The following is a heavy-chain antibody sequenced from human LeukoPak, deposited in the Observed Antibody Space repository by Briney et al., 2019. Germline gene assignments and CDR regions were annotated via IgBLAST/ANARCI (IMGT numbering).Heavy chain of an antibody. D-gene: IGHD2-2*01. Sequence: PGGSLRLSCAASGFTFSSNWMHWVRQAPGKGLVWVSRISSEGRSTNYADSVKGRFTISRDNAKNTLYLQMNSLRAEDTAGYYCASVSTGTRNSCAYWGQGTLVTVSS. V-gene: IGHV3-74*01. CDR1: GFTFSSNW. J-gene: IGHJ4*02. CDR3: ASVSTGTRNSCAY. CDR2: ISSEGRST.